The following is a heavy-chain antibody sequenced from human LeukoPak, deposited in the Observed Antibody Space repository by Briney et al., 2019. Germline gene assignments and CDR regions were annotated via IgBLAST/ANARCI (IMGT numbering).Heavy chain of an antibody. Sequence: ASVKVSCKVSGYTLTELSMHWVRQAPGKGLEWMGGFDPEDGETIYAQKFQGRVTMTEDTSTDTAYMELGSLRSEDTAVYYCATANDYSNSDFDYWGQGTLVTVSS. CDR3: ATANDYSNSDFDY. CDR2: FDPEDGET. CDR1: GYTLTELS. J-gene: IGHJ4*02. D-gene: IGHD4-11*01. V-gene: IGHV1-24*01.